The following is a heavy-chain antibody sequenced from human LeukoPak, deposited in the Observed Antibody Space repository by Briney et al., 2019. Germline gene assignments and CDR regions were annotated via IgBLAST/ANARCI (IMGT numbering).Heavy chain of an antibody. D-gene: IGHD4-17*01. Sequence: KPSETLSLTCTVADGSISPYYWSWIRQPPGKGLEWLGYIYHSGSTTYNPSLKSRVTISLDTSKNQISLNLSSVTAADTAVYYCASEDPLRTFGYWGQGTLVTVSS. V-gene: IGHV4-59*01. CDR3: ASEDPLRTFGY. J-gene: IGHJ4*02. CDR1: DGSISPYY. CDR2: IYHSGST.